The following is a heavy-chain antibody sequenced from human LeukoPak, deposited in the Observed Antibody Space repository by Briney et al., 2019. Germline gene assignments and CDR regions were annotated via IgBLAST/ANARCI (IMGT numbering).Heavy chain of an antibody. CDR2: IYSDGSV. V-gene: IGHV4-4*07. D-gene: IGHD1-26*01. CDR1: GGSISTYY. Sequence: NPSETLSLTCTVSGGSISTYYWSWIRQPAGKGLQWIGRIYSDGSVKYNPSLKSRVTMSVDTPKNHFSLKMTSVTAADTAVYFCARGSPTYFTTWDFDYWGQGTLVTVSS. J-gene: IGHJ4*02. CDR3: ARGSPTYFTTWDFDY.